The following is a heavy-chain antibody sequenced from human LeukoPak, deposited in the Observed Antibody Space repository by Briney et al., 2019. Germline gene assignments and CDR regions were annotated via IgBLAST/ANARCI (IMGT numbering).Heavy chain of an antibody. J-gene: IGHJ4*02. CDR2: INSDGSST. D-gene: IGHD3-16*02. Sequence: GGSLRLSCAASGFTFSSYWMHWVRQAPEKGLVWVSRINSDGSSTSYADSVKGRFTISRDNAKNTLYLQMNSLRAEDTAVYYCARDRNLGVLSFWGQGTLVTVSS. V-gene: IGHV3-74*01. CDR1: GFTFSSYW. CDR3: ARDRNLGVLSF.